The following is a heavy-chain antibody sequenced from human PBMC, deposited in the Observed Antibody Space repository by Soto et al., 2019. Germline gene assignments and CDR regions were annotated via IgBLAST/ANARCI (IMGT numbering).Heavy chain of an antibody. CDR1: GFTFNTFG. Sequence: QEQLVESGGGVVLPGRSLRLSCAASGFTFNTFGMHWVRQAPGKGLEWVAVISYDGSDKYYSDSVRGRFTISRDNSMNTLNLQMNSLRTEDTAVYYCAESPNFYCSSYHCYKYYFDYWGQGTLVTVSS. J-gene: IGHJ4*02. D-gene: IGHD2-2*01. V-gene: IGHV3-30*18. CDR3: AESPNFYCSSYHCYKYYFDY. CDR2: ISYDGSDK.